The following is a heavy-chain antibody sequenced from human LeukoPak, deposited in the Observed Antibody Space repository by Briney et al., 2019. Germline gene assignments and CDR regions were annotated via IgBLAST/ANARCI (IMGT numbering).Heavy chain of an antibody. D-gene: IGHD3-22*01. CDR1: GFTFSSYA. V-gene: IGHV3-21*06. Sequence: GGSLRLSCAASGFTFSSYAMNWVRQARGKGLEWVSSISGSSSDIYYADSVKGRFTISRDNAKNSVFLQMNNLRAEDTSIYYCARRGYHDSSGYDYWGQGTLVTVSS. CDR3: ARRGYHDSSGYDY. CDR2: ISGSSSDI. J-gene: IGHJ4*02.